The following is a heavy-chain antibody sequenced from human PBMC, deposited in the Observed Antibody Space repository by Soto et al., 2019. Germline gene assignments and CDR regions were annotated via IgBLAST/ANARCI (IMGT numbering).Heavy chain of an antibody. Sequence: PSETLSLTCTVSGGSISSYYWSWIRQPPGKGLDWIGYIYYSGSTNYNPSLKSRVTISVDTSKNQFSLKLSSVTAADTAVYYCASSAGYSSSWYSYYYYGMDVWGQGTTVTVSS. CDR2: IYYSGST. CDR3: ASSAGYSSSWYSYYYYGMDV. J-gene: IGHJ6*02. D-gene: IGHD6-13*01. V-gene: IGHV4-59*01. CDR1: GGSISSYY.